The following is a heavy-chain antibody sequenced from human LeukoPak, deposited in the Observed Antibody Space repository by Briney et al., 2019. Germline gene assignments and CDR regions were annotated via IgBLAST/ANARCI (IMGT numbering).Heavy chain of an antibody. D-gene: IGHD3-16*01. CDR2: ISGSGSYT. CDR3: ARLTDRGGDFDY. V-gene: IGHV3-11*06. Sequence: PGGSLRLSCAASGFTVSDYSMTWVRQAPGKGLEWVSAISGSGSYTDYADSVKGRFTISRHNAKNSLYLQMNSLRAEDTAVYYCARLTDRGGDFDYWGQGTLVTVSS. J-gene: IGHJ4*02. CDR1: GFTVSDYS.